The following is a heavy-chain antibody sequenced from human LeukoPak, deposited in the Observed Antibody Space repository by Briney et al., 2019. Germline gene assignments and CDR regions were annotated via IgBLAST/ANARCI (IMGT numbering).Heavy chain of an antibody. V-gene: IGHV3-74*01. CDR3: ARGYFGPEF. Sequence: GGSLRLSCEASGFTFINYWMHWVRQAPGKGLVWVSSINNDGSDTTYADAVKGRFTFSRDNAKNTLYLQMNSLRAEDTAVYYCARGYFGPEFWGQGTLVTVSS. D-gene: IGHD3-9*01. CDR1: GFTFINYW. CDR2: INNDGSDT. J-gene: IGHJ4*02.